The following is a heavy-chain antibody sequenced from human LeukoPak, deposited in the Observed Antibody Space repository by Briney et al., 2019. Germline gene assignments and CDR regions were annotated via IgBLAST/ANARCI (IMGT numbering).Heavy chain of an antibody. D-gene: IGHD3-10*02. CDR2: IRYDGSNK. V-gene: IGHV3-30*02. Sequence: GGSLRLSCAASGFTFSSYGMHWVRQAPGKGLEWVAFIRYDGSNKYYADSVKGRFTISRDNSKNTLYLQMNSLRAEDTAVYYCAKFFTGEYVRAFDIWGQGTMVTVSS. CDR3: AKFFTGEYVRAFDI. J-gene: IGHJ3*02. CDR1: GFTFSSYG.